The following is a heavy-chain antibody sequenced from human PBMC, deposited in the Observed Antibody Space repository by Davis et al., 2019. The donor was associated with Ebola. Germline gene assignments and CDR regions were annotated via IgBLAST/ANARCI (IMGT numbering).Heavy chain of an antibody. CDR1: GFTFSSYA. CDR3: AREFWGHYYFDY. J-gene: IGHJ4*02. D-gene: IGHD3-16*01. V-gene: IGHV3-23*01. Sequence: GESLKISCAASGFTFSSYAMSWVRQAPGKGLEWVSAISGSGGSTYYADSVKGRFTISRDNSKNTLYLQMNSLRAEDTAVYYCAREFWGHYYFDYWGQGTLVTVSS. CDR2: ISGSGGST.